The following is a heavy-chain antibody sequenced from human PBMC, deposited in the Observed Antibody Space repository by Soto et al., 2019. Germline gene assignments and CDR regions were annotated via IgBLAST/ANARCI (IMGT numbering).Heavy chain of an antibody. CDR2: ISGGGGST. CDR1: GFTFSSYA. Sequence: GGSLRLSCAASGFTFSSYAMSWVRQAPGKGLEWVSAISGGGGSTYYADSVKGRFTISRDNSKNTLYLQMNSLRAEDTAVYYCAKNKYNWNDEWFDPWGQGTLVTVSS. J-gene: IGHJ5*02. D-gene: IGHD1-1*01. CDR3: AKNKYNWNDEWFDP. V-gene: IGHV3-23*01.